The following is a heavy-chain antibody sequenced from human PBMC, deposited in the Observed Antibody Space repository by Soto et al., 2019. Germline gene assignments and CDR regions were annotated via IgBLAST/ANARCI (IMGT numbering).Heavy chain of an antibody. D-gene: IGHD4-17*01. CDR1: GFTFSSYW. V-gene: IGHV3-74*01. CDR3: ARDPPPPTVTILGYYYYGMDV. Sequence: GWSLRLSCAASGFTFSSYWMHWVRQAPGKGLVWVSRINSDGSSTSYADSVKGRFTISRDNAKNTLYLQMNSLRAEDTAVYYCARDPPPPTVTILGYYYYGMDVWGQGTTVTVSS. J-gene: IGHJ6*02. CDR2: INSDGSST.